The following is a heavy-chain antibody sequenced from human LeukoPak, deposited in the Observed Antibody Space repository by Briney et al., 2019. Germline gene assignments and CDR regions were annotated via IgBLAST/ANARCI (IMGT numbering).Heavy chain of an antibody. CDR1: GFTFSSYG. D-gene: IGHD3-10*01. CDR3: AKDQGFAGFGEYYFDY. V-gene: IGHV3-30*02. CDR2: IRYDGSNK. Sequence: GGSLRLSCAASGFTFSSYGMHWVRQAPGKGLEWVAFIRYDGSNKYYADSVKGRFTISRDNSKNTLYLQMNSLRAEDTAVYYCAKDQGFAGFGEYYFDYWGQGTLVTVSS. J-gene: IGHJ4*02.